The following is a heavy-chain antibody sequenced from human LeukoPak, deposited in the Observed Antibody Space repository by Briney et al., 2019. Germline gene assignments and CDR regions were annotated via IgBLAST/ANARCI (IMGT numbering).Heavy chain of an antibody. Sequence: GGSLRLSCAASGFTFNNYGMRWVRQAPGKGLGWVAFIRYSGNNQYYADSVKGRFTISRDNSKNTLYLQMNSLKGDDTAAYYCAKDSAFYYIDVWGKGTTVIISS. CDR2: IRYSGNNQ. J-gene: IGHJ6*03. CDR3: AKDSAFYYIDV. V-gene: IGHV3-30*02. CDR1: GFTFNNYG. D-gene: IGHD3-10*01.